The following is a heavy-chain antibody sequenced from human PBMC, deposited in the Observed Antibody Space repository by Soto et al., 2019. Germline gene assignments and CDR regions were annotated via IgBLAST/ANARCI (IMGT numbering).Heavy chain of an antibody. CDR2: INHSGIT. CDR3: ARDLAIRGGPFDY. Sequence: QVQLQQWGAGLLKPSETLSLTCAVYGGSFSGYYWSWIRQPPGKGPEWIGEINHSGITNYNPSLKSRVTISGDRSKNQFSLKLSSVTAADTAVYYCARDLAIRGGPFDYWGQGALVTVSS. J-gene: IGHJ4*02. V-gene: IGHV4-34*01. CDR1: GGSFSGYY. D-gene: IGHD2-15*01.